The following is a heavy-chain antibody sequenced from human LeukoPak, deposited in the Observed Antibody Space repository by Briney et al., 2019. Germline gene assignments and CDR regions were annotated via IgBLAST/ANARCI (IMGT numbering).Heavy chain of an antibody. CDR2: ISGSGGNT. Sequence: RAGGSLRLSCAASGFTFSSYAMNWVRQAPGKGLEWVSAISGSGGNTYYADSVKGRFTISRDNSKNTLYLQMNSLRAEDTAVYYCGKKVNSYGYHYYGMDVWGQGTTVTVSS. D-gene: IGHD5-18*01. V-gene: IGHV3-23*01. CDR1: GFTFSSYA. CDR3: GKKVNSYGYHYYGMDV. J-gene: IGHJ6*02.